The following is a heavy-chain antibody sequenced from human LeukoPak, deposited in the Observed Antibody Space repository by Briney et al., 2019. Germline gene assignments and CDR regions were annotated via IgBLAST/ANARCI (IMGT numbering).Heavy chain of an antibody. D-gene: IGHD3-10*01. J-gene: IGHJ4*02. V-gene: IGHV3-9*01. CDR3: ASDDYGSGSWNDY. CDR2: INWNSDSI. Sequence: GGSLRLSCAGSGFTFDDYAMHWVRQVPGKGLEWVSGINWNSDSIGYADSVKGRFTTSRDNARNSLYLQMNSLRAEDTAFYYCASDDYGSGSWNDYWGQGTLVTVSS. CDR1: GFTFDDYA.